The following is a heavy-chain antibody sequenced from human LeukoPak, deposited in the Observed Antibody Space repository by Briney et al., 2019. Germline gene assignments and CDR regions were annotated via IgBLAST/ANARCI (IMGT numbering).Heavy chain of an antibody. CDR3: AKGGFDY. Sequence: PGRSLRLSCAASGFTFDDYAMHWVRQAPGKGLEWVSGISWNSGSIGYADSVKGRFTISRDNAKNSLYLQMNSLRAEDTALYYCAKGGFDYWGQGTLVTVSS. J-gene: IGHJ4*02. V-gene: IGHV3-9*01. CDR1: GFTFDDYA. CDR2: ISWNSGSI. D-gene: IGHD3-16*01.